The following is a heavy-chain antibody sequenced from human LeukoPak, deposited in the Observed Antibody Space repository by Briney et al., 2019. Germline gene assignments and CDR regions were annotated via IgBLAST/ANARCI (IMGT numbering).Heavy chain of an antibody. CDR3: ARDPPHRFTMIEKDS. V-gene: IGHV3-21*01. J-gene: IGHJ4*02. CDR2: ISSSSSYI. D-gene: IGHD3-22*01. Sequence: GGSLRLSCAASGFTFSSYSMNWVRQAPGKGLEWVSSISSSSSYIYYADSVKGRFTISRDNTKNSVDLQLNSLRAEDTGVYYCARDPPHRFTMIEKDSWGQGTLVTVSS. CDR1: GFTFSSYS.